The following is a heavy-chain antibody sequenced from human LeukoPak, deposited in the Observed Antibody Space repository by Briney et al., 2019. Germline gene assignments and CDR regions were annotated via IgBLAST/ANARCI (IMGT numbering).Heavy chain of an antibody. J-gene: IGHJ4*02. CDR2: INPNSGDT. V-gene: IGHV1-2*02. CDR3: ARQSGSSLNFDY. CDR1: GYTFTGYY. Sequence: ASVKVSCKASGYTFTGYYIHWVRQAPGQGLEWMGWINPNSGDTSHAQRFQDRVTMTRDMSTSTAYMDLSMLTSDETALYYCARQSGSSLNFDYWGQGTLVTVSS. D-gene: IGHD1-26*01.